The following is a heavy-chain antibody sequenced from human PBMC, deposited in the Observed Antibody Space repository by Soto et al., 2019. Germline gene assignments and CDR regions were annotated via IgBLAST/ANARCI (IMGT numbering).Heavy chain of an antibody. CDR2: IKSKTEGGTT. V-gene: IGHV3-15*01. D-gene: IGHD2-15*01. CDR3: TTGYCSGGRCLLYYYYYYMDI. Sequence: EVQLVESGGGLVKPGGSLRLSCAASGFTFSHAWMSWVRQVPGKGLEWVGRIKSKTEGGTTDYAATVRGRFTVSRDDSENTLYLQMRSLKTEDTAVYYCTTGYCSGGRCLLYYYYYYMDIWGKWTTVTVSS. CDR1: GFTFSHAW. J-gene: IGHJ6*03.